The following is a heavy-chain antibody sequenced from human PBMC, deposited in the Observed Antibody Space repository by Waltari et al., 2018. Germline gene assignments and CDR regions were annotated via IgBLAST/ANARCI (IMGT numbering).Heavy chain of an antibody. J-gene: IGHJ4*02. CDR3: ARLPAHGGFADY. V-gene: IGHV1-18*01. D-gene: IGHD2-15*01. CDR1: GDSFSIYG. CDR2: ISPYMGVT. Sequence: QVQLVQSGAEVEKPGASVTVSCKASGDSFSIYGISWVRQGPGQGLEWMGWISPYMGVTNYAQKFQGRVTMTTDTSKTTAYMELRSLTHDDTAVYYCARLPAHGGFADYWGQGTLVTVSS.